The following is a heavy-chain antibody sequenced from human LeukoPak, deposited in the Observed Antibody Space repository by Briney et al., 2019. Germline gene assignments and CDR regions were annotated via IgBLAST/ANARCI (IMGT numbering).Heavy chain of an antibody. D-gene: IGHD6-13*01. V-gene: IGHV1-45*02. CDR2: ITPFNGNT. J-gene: IGHJ3*02. CDR3: ASVIAAARDAFDI. Sequence: GASVKVSCKASGYTFTYRYLHWVRQAPGQALEWMGWITPFNGNTNYAQKFQDRVTITRHRSMSTAYMELSSLRSEDTAMYYCASVIAAARDAFDIWGQGTMVTVSS. CDR1: GYTFTYRY.